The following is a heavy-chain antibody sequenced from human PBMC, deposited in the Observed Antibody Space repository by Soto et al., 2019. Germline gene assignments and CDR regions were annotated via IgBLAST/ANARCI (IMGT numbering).Heavy chain of an antibody. CDR2: IYYSGNT. Sequence: SETLSLSCTVSVGSIYSQSYSWGWIRQPPGKGLEWIASIYYSGNTYYNPSLKSRVTMSVDTSKNQFSLKLISVTAADTAVYYCARIRESRGIISYYGMDVWGQGTTVTVSS. V-gene: IGHV4-39*01. CDR1: VGSIYSQSYS. J-gene: IGHJ6*01. CDR3: ARIRESRGIISYYGMDV. D-gene: IGHD3-10*01.